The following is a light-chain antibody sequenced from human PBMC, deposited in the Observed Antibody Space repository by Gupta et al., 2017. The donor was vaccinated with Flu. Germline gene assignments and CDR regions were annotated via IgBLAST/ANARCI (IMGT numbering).Light chain of an antibody. Sequence: QVVLTQSPPASASLGAPVKLTCTLNSGHDRYAIAWHQQQPEGGPRYLMRVNNDGSHIKGDGIPDRFSGSSSGAERYLTISSLQSEDEADYYCQTWDTEVVFGGGTKLTVL. J-gene: IGLJ2*01. V-gene: IGLV4-69*01. CDR2: VNNDGSH. CDR3: QTWDTEVV. CDR1: SGHDRYA.